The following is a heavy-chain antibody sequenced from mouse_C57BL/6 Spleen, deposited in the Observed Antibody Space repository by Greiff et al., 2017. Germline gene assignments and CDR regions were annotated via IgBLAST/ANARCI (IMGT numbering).Heavy chain of an antibody. J-gene: IGHJ1*03. V-gene: IGHV1-64*01. Sequence: QVQLQQPGAELVKPGASVKLSCKASGYTFTSYWMHWVKQRPGQGLEWIGMIHPNSGSTNYNEKFKSKATLTVDKSSSTAYMQLSSLTSEDSAVYYCARWSTVLITTVVSYFDVWGTGTTVTVSS. CDR1: GYTFTSYW. CDR3: ARWSTVLITTVVSYFDV. D-gene: IGHD1-1*01. CDR2: IHPNSGST.